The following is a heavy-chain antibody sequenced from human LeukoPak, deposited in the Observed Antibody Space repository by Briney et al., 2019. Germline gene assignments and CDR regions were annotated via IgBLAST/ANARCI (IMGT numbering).Heavy chain of an antibody. Sequence: PGGSLRLSCAASGFTVSNNYMNWVRQAPGKGLEWVSVIYSGGNTYYADSVKGRFTISRDNSKNTLYLQMNSLRAEDTAMYYCARDLKHYYDSSGSGWGQGATVTVSS. CDR3: ARDLKHYYDSSGSG. J-gene: IGHJ6*02. CDR1: GFTVSNNY. V-gene: IGHV3-53*01. D-gene: IGHD3-22*01. CDR2: IYSGGNT.